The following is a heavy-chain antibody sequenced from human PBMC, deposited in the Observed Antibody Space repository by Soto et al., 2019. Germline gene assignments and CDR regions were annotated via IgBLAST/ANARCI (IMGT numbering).Heavy chain of an antibody. J-gene: IGHJ4*02. CDR3: AIGRPQWLAYFDY. V-gene: IGHV4-34*01. D-gene: IGHD6-19*01. Sequence: QVQLQQWGAGLLKPSETLSLTCAVYGGSFSGYYWSWIRQPPGKGLEWIGEINHSGSTNYNPSLKSRVTISVDTSKNQFSLKLSSVTAADTAVYYCAIGRPQWLAYFDYWGQGTLVTVAS. CDR2: INHSGST. CDR1: GGSFSGYY.